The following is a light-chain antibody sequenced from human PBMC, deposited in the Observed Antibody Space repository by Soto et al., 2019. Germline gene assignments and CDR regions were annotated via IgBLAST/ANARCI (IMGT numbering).Light chain of an antibody. Sequence: QSVLTQPASVSGSPGQSITISCTGTSSDGGGYNYGSWYQQHPGKAPKFLIYDVSNRPSGVSNRFSGPKSGNTASLTISGLQAEDEADYYCCSYTTSNTRQIVFGTGTKVTVL. CDR3: CSYTTSNTRQIV. CDR2: DVS. CDR1: SSDGGGYNY. J-gene: IGLJ1*01. V-gene: IGLV2-14*01.